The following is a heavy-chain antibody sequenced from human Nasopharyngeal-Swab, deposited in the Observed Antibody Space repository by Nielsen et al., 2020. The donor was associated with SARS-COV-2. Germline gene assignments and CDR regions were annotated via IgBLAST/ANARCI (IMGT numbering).Heavy chain of an antibody. Sequence: SEPLSLTCTVSGGSITSYYWSWIRQPPGKGLEWIGYIYYTGSTNDNPSLKSRVTISVDTSKNQFPLKLSSVTAADTAVYYCARVRYFDSSGYDYWGQGTLVTVSS. J-gene: IGHJ4*02. CDR1: GGSITSYY. CDR2: IYYTGST. V-gene: IGHV4-59*01. CDR3: ARVRYFDSSGYDY. D-gene: IGHD3-22*01.